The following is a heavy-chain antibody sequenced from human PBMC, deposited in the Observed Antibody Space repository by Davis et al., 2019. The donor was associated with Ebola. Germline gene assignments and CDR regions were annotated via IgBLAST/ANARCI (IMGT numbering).Heavy chain of an antibody. J-gene: IGHJ6*04. V-gene: IGHV3-30*18. CDR1: GFTFSSYG. CDR2: ISYDGSNK. Sequence: GESLKISCAASGFTFSSYGMHWVRQAPGKGLEWVAVISYDGSNKYYADSVKGRFTISRDNSEKTLYLQMNSLRAEDTAIYYCAKSGLSFGVVKYHYGMDVWGKGTTVTVSS. D-gene: IGHD3-3*01. CDR3: AKSGLSFGVVKYHYGMDV.